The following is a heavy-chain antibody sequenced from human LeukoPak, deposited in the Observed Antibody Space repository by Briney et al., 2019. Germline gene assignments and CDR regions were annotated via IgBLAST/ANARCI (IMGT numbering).Heavy chain of an antibody. J-gene: IGHJ4*02. V-gene: IGHV3-30-3*01. CDR1: GYTFTDYY. CDR2: ISYDGSNK. D-gene: IGHD2-15*01. CDR3: ARGPDIVVVVAATSFDY. Sequence: SCKASGYTFTDYYMHWVRQAPGKGLEWVAVISYDGSNKYYADSVKGRFTISRDNSKNTLYLQMNSLRAEDTAVYYCARGPDIVVVVAATSFDYWGQGTLVTVSS.